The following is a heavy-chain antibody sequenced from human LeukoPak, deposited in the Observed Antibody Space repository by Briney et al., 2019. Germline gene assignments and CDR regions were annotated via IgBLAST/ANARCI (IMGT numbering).Heavy chain of an antibody. J-gene: IGHJ4*02. Sequence: PGGSLRLSCAASGFTFSSYEMNWVRQAPGKGLEWVSYISSSGSTIYYADSVKGRFTISRDNAKNSLYLQMNSLRAGDTAVYYCARGRREGYCSGGSCYSVGYYFDYWGQGTLVTVSS. CDR3: ARGRREGYCSGGSCYSVGYYFDY. D-gene: IGHD2-15*01. V-gene: IGHV3-48*03. CDR2: ISSSGSTI. CDR1: GFTFSSYE.